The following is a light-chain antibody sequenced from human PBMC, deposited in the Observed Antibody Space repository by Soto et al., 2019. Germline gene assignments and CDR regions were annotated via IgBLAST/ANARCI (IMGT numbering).Light chain of an antibody. V-gene: IGKV1D-12*01. CDR2: GAT. CDR3: QQANSFPPP. Sequence: DIQMTQSPSSVSASVGDRVTITCRASQDIGSWLAWYQQKPGKAPKFLIYGATGVRSGVPSRFSGSGSGTDFTLTISSLQPEDSATYYCQQANSFPPPFRGGTKVEIK. J-gene: IGKJ4*01. CDR1: QDIGSW.